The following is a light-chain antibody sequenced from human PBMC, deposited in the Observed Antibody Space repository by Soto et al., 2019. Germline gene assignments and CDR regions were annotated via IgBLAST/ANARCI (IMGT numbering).Light chain of an antibody. J-gene: IGKJ2*01. V-gene: IGKV1-5*01. CDR2: DAS. CDR3: QQYTTYPYT. CDR1: QSVTNW. Sequence: DIQMTQSPSTLSASVGDRVTITCRASQSVTNWLAWYQQKPGKTPNLLIYDASRLQSGTPSRFSGSGSETEFTLTIYSLQPDDFATYYCQQYTTYPYTFGQGTKVEIK.